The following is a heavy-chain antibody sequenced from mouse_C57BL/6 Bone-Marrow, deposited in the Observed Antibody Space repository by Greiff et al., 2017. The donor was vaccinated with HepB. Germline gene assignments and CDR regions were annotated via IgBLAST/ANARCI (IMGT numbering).Heavy chain of an antibody. V-gene: IGHV14-4*01. CDR2: IDPENGDT. Sequence: EVQLQQSGAELVRPGASVKLSCTASGFNIKDDYMLWVKQRPEQGLEWIGWIDPENGDTEYASKFQGKATITADTSSNTAYLQLSSLTSEDTAVYYCTYYYGSSSYWGQGTLVTVSA. J-gene: IGHJ3*01. CDR3: TYYYGSSSY. D-gene: IGHD1-1*01. CDR1: GFNIKDDY.